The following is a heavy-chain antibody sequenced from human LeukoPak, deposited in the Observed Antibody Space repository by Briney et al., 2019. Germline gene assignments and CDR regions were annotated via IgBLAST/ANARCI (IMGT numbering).Heavy chain of an antibody. CDR3: VSWKIHNWFDP. Sequence: SETLSLTCTVSGGSIISESYYWNWIRQPAGKGLEWIGRIYTSGTTNYNPSLKSRVTISVDTSKNQFSLKLSSVTAADTAVYYCVSWKIHNWFDPWGQGTLVTVSS. CDR2: IYTSGTT. CDR1: GGSIISESYY. D-gene: IGHD1-1*01. J-gene: IGHJ5*02. V-gene: IGHV4-61*02.